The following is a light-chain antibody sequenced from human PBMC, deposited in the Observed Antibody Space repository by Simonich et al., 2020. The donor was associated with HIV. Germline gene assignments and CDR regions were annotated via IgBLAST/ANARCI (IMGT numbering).Light chain of an antibody. CDR3: QQYTNWPLT. CDR1: QSVSSN. Sequence: EIVMTQSPATLSVSPGERATLSCRASQSVSSNLAWYQQKPGQAPRLRIYGASTRATGIPARFSGSGSGTEFTLTISSLQSEDFAVYHCQQYTNWPLTFGGGTKVEIK. CDR2: GAS. J-gene: IGKJ4*01. V-gene: IGKV3-15*01.